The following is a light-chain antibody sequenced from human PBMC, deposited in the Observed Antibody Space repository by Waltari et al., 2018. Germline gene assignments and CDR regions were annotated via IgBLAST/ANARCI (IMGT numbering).Light chain of an antibody. Sequence: DIQMTQSPSMLSASVGDRVTTTCRASPTIRGWLAWYQLKPGLAPKLLIYDASNLGGGVPSRFSGSGFGTNFTLTISSLQPDDFATYYCQQYSSFSTFGLGTKV. CDR1: PTIRGW. V-gene: IGKV1-5*01. J-gene: IGKJ1*01. CDR2: DAS. CDR3: QQYSSFST.